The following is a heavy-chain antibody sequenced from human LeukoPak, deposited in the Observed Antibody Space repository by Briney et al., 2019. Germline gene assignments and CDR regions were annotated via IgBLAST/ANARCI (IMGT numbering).Heavy chain of an antibody. CDR3: ARDRAGRESWVEFDL. CDR1: CISVDTTL. D-gene: IGHD3-10*01. J-gene: IGHJ5*02. CDR2: IYDDGRT. Sequence: GALRLCCTSGCISVDTTLIGWRRAARGGRLEWVSIIYDDGRTVYGDYVRGRFTISRDNSKNIVYLKMNSLKVEDSAIYYCARDRAGRESWVEFDLWGQGTLVTVSS. V-gene: IGHV3-53*05.